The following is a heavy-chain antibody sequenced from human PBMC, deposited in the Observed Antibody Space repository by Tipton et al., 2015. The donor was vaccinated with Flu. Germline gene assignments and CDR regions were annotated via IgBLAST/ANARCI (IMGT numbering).Heavy chain of an antibody. V-gene: IGHV4-59*08. J-gene: IGHJ4*02. CDR1: VGSVSSYY. D-gene: IGHD2-8*02. Sequence: TLSLTCTISVGSVSSYYWTWVRQPPGKGLEWIGDVYYSGRTNYRPSLNSRVTMSADTSVNQVSLKLTPVTDADAAVYYRAGGARIPYWFNYWGPGTLVTGSS. CDR2: VYYSGRT. CDR3: AGGARIPYWFNY.